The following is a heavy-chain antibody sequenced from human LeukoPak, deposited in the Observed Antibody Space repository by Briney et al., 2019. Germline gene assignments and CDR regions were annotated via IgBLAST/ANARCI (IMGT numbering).Heavy chain of an antibody. CDR1: GYTFTSYY. D-gene: IGHD2-15*01. Sequence: GASVKVSCKASGYTFTSYYMHWVRQAPGQGLEWRGWINPNSGGTNYAQKFQGRVTMTMDTSISTAYMELSRLRSDDTAVYYCAGGRQKYYFDYWGQGTLVTVSS. CDR3: AGGRQKYYFDY. J-gene: IGHJ4*02. CDR2: INPNSGGT. V-gene: IGHV1-2*02.